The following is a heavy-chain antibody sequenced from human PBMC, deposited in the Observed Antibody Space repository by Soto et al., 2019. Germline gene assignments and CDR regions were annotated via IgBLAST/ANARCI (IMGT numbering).Heavy chain of an antibody. CDR3: ARRIAAAGNNWFDP. D-gene: IGHD6-13*01. CDR1: GGSISSYY. J-gene: IGHJ5*02. Sequence: PSETLSLNCTVSGGSISSYYWSWIRQPPGKGLEWIGYIYYSGSTNYNPSLKSRVTISVDTSKNQFSLKLSSVTAADTAVYYCARRIAAAGNNWFDPWGQGTLVTVSS. CDR2: IYYSGST. V-gene: IGHV4-59*01.